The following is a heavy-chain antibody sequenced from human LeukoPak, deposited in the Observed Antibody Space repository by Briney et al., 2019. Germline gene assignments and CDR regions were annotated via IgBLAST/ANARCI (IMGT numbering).Heavy chain of an antibody. V-gene: IGHV3-21*01. J-gene: IGHJ4*02. CDR1: GFTFSSYT. CDR3: AGENYYESSGFN. CDR2: ISSTSTYI. Sequence: GGSLRPSCAASGFTFSSYTMNWVRQAPGKGLEWVSSISSTSTYIYYADSVKGRFTISRDNAKNSLYLQMNSLRAEDTAVYYCAGENYYESSGFNWGQGTLVTVSS. D-gene: IGHD3-22*01.